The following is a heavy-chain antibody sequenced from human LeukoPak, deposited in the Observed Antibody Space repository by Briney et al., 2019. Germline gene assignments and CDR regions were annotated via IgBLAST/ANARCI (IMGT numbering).Heavy chain of an antibody. CDR2: IYYSGST. Sequence: PSETLSLTCTVSGGSISSSSYYWGWIRQPPGKGLEWIGSIYYSGSTYYNPSLKSRVTISVDTSKNQFSLKLSSVTAADTAVYYCARLSILRYFDRLLFNWFDPWGQGTLVTVSS. D-gene: IGHD3-9*01. CDR3: ARLSILRYFDRLLFNWFDP. CDR1: GGSISSSSYY. J-gene: IGHJ5*02. V-gene: IGHV4-39*01.